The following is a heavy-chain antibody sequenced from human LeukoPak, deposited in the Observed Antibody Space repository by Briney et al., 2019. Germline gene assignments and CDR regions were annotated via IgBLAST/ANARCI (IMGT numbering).Heavy chain of an antibody. D-gene: IGHD1-26*01. CDR3: ARYLTSIPSGMDV. CDR2: ISTDGSST. CDR1: GFTFISYW. V-gene: IGHV3-74*01. J-gene: IGHJ6*02. Sequence: GGSLRLSCAASGFTFISYWMHWVREAPGKGLVWVSRISTDGSSTTHADSVKGRFTISRDNVKNTLFLQMNSLRAEDTAVYYCARYLTSIPSGMDVWGQGTTVTVSS.